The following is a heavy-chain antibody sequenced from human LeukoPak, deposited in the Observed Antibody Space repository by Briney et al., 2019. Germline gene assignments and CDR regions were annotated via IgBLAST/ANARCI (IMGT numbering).Heavy chain of an antibody. CDR3: ARRGYCSSTSCPYDAFDI. CDR1: GYSFTIYW. Sequence: GESLKISCKGSGYSFTIYWIGWVRQMPGKGLEWMGIIYPGDSDTRYSPSFQGQVTISADKSISTAYLQWSSLKASDTAMYYCARRGYCSSTSCPYDAFDIWGQGTMVTVSS. D-gene: IGHD2-2*01. CDR2: IYPGDSDT. V-gene: IGHV5-51*01. J-gene: IGHJ3*02.